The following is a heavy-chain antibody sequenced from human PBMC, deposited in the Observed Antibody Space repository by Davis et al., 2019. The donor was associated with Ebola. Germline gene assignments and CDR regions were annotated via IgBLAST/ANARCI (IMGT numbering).Heavy chain of an antibody. J-gene: IGHJ4*02. D-gene: IGHD2-15*01. Sequence: GESLKISCAASGFTVSSNYMSWVRQAPGKGLEWVSVIYSGGSTYYADSVKGRFTISRHNSKNTLYLQMNSLRAEDTAVYYCAKWDCSGGSCYGGDYWGQGTLVTVSS. V-gene: IGHV3-53*01. CDR3: AKWDCSGGSCYGGDY. CDR2: IYSGGST. CDR1: GFTVSSNY.